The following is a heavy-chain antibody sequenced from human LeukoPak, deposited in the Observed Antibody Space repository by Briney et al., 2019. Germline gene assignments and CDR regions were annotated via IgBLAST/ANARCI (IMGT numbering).Heavy chain of an antibody. CDR3: VEKAGSVAGTFDP. D-gene: IGHD6-19*01. CDR1: GLIFSNYG. J-gene: IGHJ5*02. V-gene: IGHV3-30*02. Sequence: GGSLRLSCAASGLIFSNYGMHWVRQAPGKGLEWVTFIQYVGISKYYADSVKGRFTISRDNSKNTLYLQMNSLRPEDTTVYYCVEKAGSVAGTFDPWGQGNIVTLSS. CDR2: IQYVGISK.